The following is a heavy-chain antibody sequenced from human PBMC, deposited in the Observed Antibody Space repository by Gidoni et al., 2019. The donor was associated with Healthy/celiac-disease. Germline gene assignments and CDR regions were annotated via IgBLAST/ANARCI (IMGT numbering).Heavy chain of an antibody. D-gene: IGHD2-2*01. J-gene: IGHJ6*02. CDR3: ARDRVDLAYYYYGMDV. Sequence: QVQLQESGPGLVKPSETLSLTCTVSGGSISSYYWSWIRQPPGKGLEWIGYIYYSGSTNYNPSLKIRVTISVDTSKNQFSLKLSSVTAADTAVYYCARDRVDLAYYYYGMDVWGQGTTVTVSS. CDR1: GGSISSYY. CDR2: IYYSGST. V-gene: IGHV4-59*01.